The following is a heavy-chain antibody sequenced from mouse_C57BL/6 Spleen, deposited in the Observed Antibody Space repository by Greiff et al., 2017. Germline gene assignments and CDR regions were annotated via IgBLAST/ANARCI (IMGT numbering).Heavy chain of an antibody. CDR2: ISSGGDYI. J-gene: IGHJ4*01. D-gene: IGHD1-1*01. CDR3: TKVGSGYAMDY. CDR1: GFTFSSSS. V-gene: IGHV5-9-1*02. Sequence: EVQLVESGEGLVKPGGSLKLSCAASGFTFSSSSMSWVRQTPEKRLEWVAYISSGGDYIYYADTVKGRVTISRENARNTLYLQMSSLKSEGTSKYYWTKVGSGYAMDYWGQGTSVTVSS.